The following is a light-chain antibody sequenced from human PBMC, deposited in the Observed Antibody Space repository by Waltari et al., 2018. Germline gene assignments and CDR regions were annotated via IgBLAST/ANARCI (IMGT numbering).Light chain of an antibody. CDR2: GTT. CDR3: QSYDSSLSGVV. CDR1: SSNLWAGYD. V-gene: IGLV1-40*01. Sequence: QSVLTQPPSVSGAPGQRVTISCTGRSSNLWAGYDVHWYQQLPGTAPKHLIYGTTNRPSGVPDRFSGSKSGTSASLAITGLQAEDEADYYCQSYDSSLSGVVFGGGTKLTVL. J-gene: IGLJ2*01.